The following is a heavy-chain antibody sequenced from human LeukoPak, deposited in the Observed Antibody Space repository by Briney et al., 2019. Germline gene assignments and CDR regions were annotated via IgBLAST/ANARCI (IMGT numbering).Heavy chain of an antibody. V-gene: IGHV3-64*01. J-gene: IGHJ5*02. CDR1: GFTFSSYA. D-gene: IGHD5-18*01. Sequence: PGGSLRLSCAASGFTFSSYAMHWVRQAPGKGLEYVSAISSNGGSTYYANSVKGRFTISRDNSKNTLYLQMGSLRAEDMAAYYCARAAMVTGPNWFDPWGQGTLVTVSS. CDR3: ARAAMVTGPNWFDP. CDR2: ISSNGGST.